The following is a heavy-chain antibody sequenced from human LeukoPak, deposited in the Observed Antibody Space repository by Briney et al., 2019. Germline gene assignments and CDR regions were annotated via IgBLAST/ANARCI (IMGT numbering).Heavy chain of an antibody. CDR3: ARADSSWYWGWFDP. CDR1: GFTFSSYD. Sequence: GGSLRLSCAASGFTFSSYDMSWVRQAPGKGLEWVSGISNSGGRTNDADSVKGRFTISRDNSKNTLYLQMNSLRAEDTAVYYCARADSSWYWGWFDPWGQGILVTVSS. J-gene: IGHJ5*02. CDR2: ISNSGGRT. V-gene: IGHV3-23*01. D-gene: IGHD6-13*01.